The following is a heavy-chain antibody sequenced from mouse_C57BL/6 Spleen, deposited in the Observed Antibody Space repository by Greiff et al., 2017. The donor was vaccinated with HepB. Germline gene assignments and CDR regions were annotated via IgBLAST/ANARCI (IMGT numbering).Heavy chain of an antibody. J-gene: IGHJ1*03. D-gene: IGHD1-1*01. CDR3: ARVGLSDYGSSYDWYFDV. V-gene: IGHV3-6*01. Sequence: EVKLMESGPGLVKPSQSLSLTCSVTGYSITSGYYWNWIRQFPGNKLEWMGYISYDGSNNYNPSLKNRISITRDTSKNQFFLKLNSVTTEDTATYYCARVGLSDYGSSYDWYFDVWGTGTTVTVSS. CDR2: ISYDGSN. CDR1: GYSITSGYY.